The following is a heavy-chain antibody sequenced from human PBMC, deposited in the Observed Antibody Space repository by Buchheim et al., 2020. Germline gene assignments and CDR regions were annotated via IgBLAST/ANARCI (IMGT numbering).Heavy chain of an antibody. J-gene: IGHJ4*02. Sequence: QLQLQESGPGLVKPSETLSLTCTVSGDSISSSSYYWGWVRQPPGKGLEWMGNIYYSGSTYYTPSLRGRVTISVATSKIQFSLWLTAVTAADTAVYYCARQLSVTETRSQFGYWGQGTL. D-gene: IGHD2-21*02. CDR3: ARQLSVTETRSQFGY. CDR2: IYYSGST. CDR1: GDSISSSSYY. V-gene: IGHV4-39*01.